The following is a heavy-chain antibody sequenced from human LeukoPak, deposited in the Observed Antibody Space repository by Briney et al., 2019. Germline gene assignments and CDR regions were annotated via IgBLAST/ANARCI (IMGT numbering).Heavy chain of an antibody. Sequence: SETLSLTCTVSGGSISSYYWSWIGQPPGKGLEWCGYIYYSGSTNYNPPLKSRDTISVDTPKNQFSLKLSSVTAADTAVYYCARDQSCSGGSCYPGYYFDYWGQGTLVTVSS. D-gene: IGHD2-15*01. V-gene: IGHV4-59*01. CDR3: ARDQSCSGGSCYPGYYFDY. CDR2: IYYSGST. J-gene: IGHJ4*02. CDR1: GGSISSYY.